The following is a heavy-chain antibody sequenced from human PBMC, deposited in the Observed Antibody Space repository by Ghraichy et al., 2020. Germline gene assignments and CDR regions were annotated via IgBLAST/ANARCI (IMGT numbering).Heavy chain of an antibody. CDR3: ARVITEAYYFDY. CDR1: GGTFSSYA. Sequence: SVKVSCKASGGTFSSYAISWVRQAPGQGLEWMGGIIPIFGTANYAQKFQGRVTITADESTSTAYMELSSLRSEDTAVYYCARVITEAYYFDYWGQGTLVTVSS. CDR2: IIPIFGTA. J-gene: IGHJ4*02. V-gene: IGHV1-69*13.